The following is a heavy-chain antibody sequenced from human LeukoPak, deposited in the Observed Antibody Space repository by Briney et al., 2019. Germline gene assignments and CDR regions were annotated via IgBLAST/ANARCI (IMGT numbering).Heavy chain of an antibody. J-gene: IGHJ4*02. CDR1: GGSFSGYY. CDR2: IYYSGST. Sequence: PSETLSLTCAVYGGSFSGYYWSWIRQPPGKGLEWIGYIYYSGSTNYNPSLKSRVTISVDTSKNQFSLKLSSVTAADTAVYYCARFSGSGAAFDYWGQGTLVTVSS. V-gene: IGHV4-59*01. D-gene: IGHD1-26*01. CDR3: ARFSGSGAAFDY.